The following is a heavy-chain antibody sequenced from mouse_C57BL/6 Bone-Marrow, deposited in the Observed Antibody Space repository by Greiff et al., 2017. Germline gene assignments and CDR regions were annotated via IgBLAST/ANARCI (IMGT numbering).Heavy chain of an antibody. CDR3: ARLFQFAY. CDR2: ISSGGSYT. V-gene: IGHV5-6*02. Sequence: EVMLVESGGDLVKPGGSLKLSCAASGFTFSSYGMSWVRQTPDKRLEWVATISSGGSYTYYPDSVKGRFTISRDNAKNTLCLQMSSLKSEDTAMYYCARLFQFAYWGQGTLVTVSA. J-gene: IGHJ3*01. CDR1: GFTFSSYG.